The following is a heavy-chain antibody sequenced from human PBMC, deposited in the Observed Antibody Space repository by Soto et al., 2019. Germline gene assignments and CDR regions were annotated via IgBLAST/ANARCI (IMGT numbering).Heavy chain of an antibody. CDR3: AKGIVVVPAAMRGDGMDV. J-gene: IGHJ6*02. Sequence: GGSLRLSCAASGFTFSSYAMSWVRQAPGKGLEWVSAISGSGGSTYYADSVKGRFTISRDNSKNTLYLQMNSLRAEDTAVYYCAKGIVVVPAAMRGDGMDVWGQGTTVTVSS. CDR2: ISGSGGST. D-gene: IGHD2-2*01. CDR1: GFTFSSYA. V-gene: IGHV3-23*01.